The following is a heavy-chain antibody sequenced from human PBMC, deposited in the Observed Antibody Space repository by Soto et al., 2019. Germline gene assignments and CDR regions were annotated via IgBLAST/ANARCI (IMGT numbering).Heavy chain of an antibody. Sequence: GGSLRLSCAASGFTFTNYAMSWVRQAPGKGLEWVSAISGSGGSTYYADSVKGRFTISRDNSKNTLYLQMNSLRAEDTAVYYCAKFISIVVVVAATDYWGQGTLVTVSS. CDR2: ISGSGGST. CDR1: GFTFTNYA. CDR3: AKFISIVVVVAATDY. D-gene: IGHD2-15*01. V-gene: IGHV3-23*01. J-gene: IGHJ4*02.